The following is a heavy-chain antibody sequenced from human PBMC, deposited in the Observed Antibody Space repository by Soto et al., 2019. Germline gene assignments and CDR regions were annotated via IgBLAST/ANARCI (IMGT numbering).Heavy chain of an antibody. J-gene: IGHJ4*02. CDR1: GFTFSSYA. CDR3: AKDGNYVWGSYRSLR. Sequence: PGGSLRLSCAASGFTFSSYAMSWVRQAPGKGLEWVSAISGSGGSTYYAGSVKGRFTSPRDNSKKPRYLQMNALRAEDTAVYYCAKDGNYVWGSYRSLRWGQGTRVTVSS. V-gene: IGHV3-23*01. D-gene: IGHD3-16*02. CDR2: ISGSGGST.